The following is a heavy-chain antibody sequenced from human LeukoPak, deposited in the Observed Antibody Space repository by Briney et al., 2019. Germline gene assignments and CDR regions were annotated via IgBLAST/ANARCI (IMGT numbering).Heavy chain of an antibody. CDR1: GGSFGGYY. CDR2: INHSGST. CDR3: ATNRPYYYDSSGNT. Sequence: SETLSLTCAVYGGSFGGYYWSWIRRPPGKGLEWIGEINHSGSTNYNPSLKSRVTISVDTSKNQFSLKLSSVTAADTAVYYCATNRPYYYDSSGNTWGQGTLVTVAS. D-gene: IGHD3-22*01. V-gene: IGHV4-34*01. J-gene: IGHJ4*02.